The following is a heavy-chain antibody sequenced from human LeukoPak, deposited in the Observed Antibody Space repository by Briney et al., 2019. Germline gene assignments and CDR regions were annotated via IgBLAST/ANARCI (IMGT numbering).Heavy chain of an antibody. J-gene: IGHJ4*02. Sequence: GGSLRLSCAASGFTFDDYAMHWVRQAPGKGLEWVSGISWNSGSIGYADSVKGRFTISRDNAKNSLYLQMNSLRAEDTALYYCAKDMIYGDAPGPFDYWGQGTLVTVSS. D-gene: IGHD4-17*01. CDR1: GFTFDDYA. CDR2: ISWNSGSI. V-gene: IGHV3-9*01. CDR3: AKDMIYGDAPGPFDY.